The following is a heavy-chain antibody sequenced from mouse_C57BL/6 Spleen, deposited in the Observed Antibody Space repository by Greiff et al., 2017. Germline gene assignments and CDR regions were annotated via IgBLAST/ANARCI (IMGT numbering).Heavy chain of an antibody. CDR2: IDPNSGGT. CDR1: GFTFNGYW. V-gene: IGHV1-72*01. D-gene: IGHD2-1*01. J-gene: IGHJ4*01. CDR3: ARSDYGNYGAMDY. Sequence: VQLQQPGAELVKPGASVKLSCTASGFTFNGYWMHWVKQRPGRGLEWIGRIDPNSGGTKYNEKFKSKATMTVDKTSSTAYLQLSSLTSEDSAVYYCARSDYGNYGAMDYWGQGTSVTVSS.